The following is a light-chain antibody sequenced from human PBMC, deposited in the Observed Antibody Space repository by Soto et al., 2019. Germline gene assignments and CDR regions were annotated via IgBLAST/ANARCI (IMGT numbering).Light chain of an antibody. V-gene: IGKV1-27*01. CDR1: QGISNY. CDR2: AAS. J-gene: IGKJ3*01. CDR3: QSYNWPPFT. Sequence: DIQMTQSPSSLSASVGDRVTISCRASQGISNYLAWYQQKPGKAPRLLIYAASSLQSGVSVRFTGSGSGTDFNLTISRLQPEDVSTYYDQSYNWPPFTFGPGTKVDLK.